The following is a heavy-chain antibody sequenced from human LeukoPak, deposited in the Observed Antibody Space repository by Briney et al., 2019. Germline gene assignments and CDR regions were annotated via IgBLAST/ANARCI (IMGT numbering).Heavy chain of an antibody. CDR2: ISYDGSNK. D-gene: IGHD3-22*01. CDR1: GFTFSSYA. Sequence: PGGSLRLSCAASGFTFSSYAMHWVRQAPGKGLEWVAVISYDGSNKYYADSVKGRFTISRDNSKNTLYLQMNSLRAEDTAVYYFARDYYDSSAPIPFDPWGQGTLVTVSS. CDR3: ARDYYDSSAPIPFDP. J-gene: IGHJ5*02. V-gene: IGHV3-30-3*01.